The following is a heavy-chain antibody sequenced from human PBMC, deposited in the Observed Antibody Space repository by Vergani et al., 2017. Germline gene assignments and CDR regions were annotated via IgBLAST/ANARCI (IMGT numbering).Heavy chain of an antibody. CDR2: IYYSGST. J-gene: IGHJ6*03. V-gene: IGHV4-30-4*01. CDR3: ARAGYCSSTSCYRHYMDV. CDR1: GGSISSGDYY. D-gene: IGHD2-2*02. Sequence: QVQLQESGPGLVKPSQTLSLTCTVSGGSISSGDYYWSWIRQPPGKGLEWIGYIYYSGSTYYNPSLNSRVTISVDTSKNQFSLKLSSVTAADTAVYYCARAGYCSSTSCYRHYMDVWGKGTTVTVSS.